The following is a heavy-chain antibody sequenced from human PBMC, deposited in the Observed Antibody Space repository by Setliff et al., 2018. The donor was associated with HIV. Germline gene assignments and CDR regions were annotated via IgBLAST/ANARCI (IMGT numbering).Heavy chain of an antibody. CDR1: GGSINSYY. CDR3: ARGYEGSSPGGAFDI. CDR2: IYYTGSA. V-gene: IGHV4-59*01. D-gene: IGHD6-6*01. J-gene: IGHJ3*02. Sequence: KPSETLSLTCNVSGGSINSYYWSWIRQPPGKPLQWIGYIYYTGSAIYNPSLDSRVTMSLDTSNRQFSLNLRSVTAADTAIYFCARGYEGSSPGGAFDIWGQGTTVTVSS.